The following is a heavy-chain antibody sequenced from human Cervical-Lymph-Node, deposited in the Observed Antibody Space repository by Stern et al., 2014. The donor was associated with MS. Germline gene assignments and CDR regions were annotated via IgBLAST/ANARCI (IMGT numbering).Heavy chain of an antibody. V-gene: IGHV3-33*01. Sequence: QVQLVQSGGGVVQPGRSLRLSCAASGFTFSSSGMHWVRQAPGKGLEWLAIIGYDGSNTYYADSVKGRFTISRDNSKNTLYLQMNSLRAEDTAVYYCAREGGNTAEYFQHWGQGTLVTVSS. J-gene: IGHJ1*01. CDR3: AREGGNTAEYFQH. D-gene: IGHD4-23*01. CDR2: IGYDGSNT. CDR1: GFTFSSSG.